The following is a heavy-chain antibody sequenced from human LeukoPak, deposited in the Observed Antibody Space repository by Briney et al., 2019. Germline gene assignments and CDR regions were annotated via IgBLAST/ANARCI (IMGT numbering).Heavy chain of an antibody. Sequence: GGSLRLSCAASGFRFSSFGMHWVRQAPGRGLEWVAVISNDETNTHYADSVKGRFTISRDNSRNTLYLQMRSLRAEDTAVYYCAREAFDIWGQGTMVTVSS. J-gene: IGHJ3*02. V-gene: IGHV3-30*03. CDR2: ISNDETNT. CDR1: GFRFSSFG. CDR3: AREAFDI.